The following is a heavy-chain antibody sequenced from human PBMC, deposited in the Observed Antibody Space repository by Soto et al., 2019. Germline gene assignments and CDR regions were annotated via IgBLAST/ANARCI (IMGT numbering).Heavy chain of an antibody. Sequence: SETLSLTCAVYGGPFSGYYWSWIRQPPGKGLEWIGEINHSGSTNYNPSLKSRVTISVDTSKNQFSLKLSSVTAADTAVYYCARAGTMIVVVITTGRNWFDPWGQGTLVTVSS. CDR3: ARAGTMIVVVITTGRNWFDP. D-gene: IGHD3-22*01. CDR1: GGPFSGYY. CDR2: INHSGST. J-gene: IGHJ5*02. V-gene: IGHV4-34*01.